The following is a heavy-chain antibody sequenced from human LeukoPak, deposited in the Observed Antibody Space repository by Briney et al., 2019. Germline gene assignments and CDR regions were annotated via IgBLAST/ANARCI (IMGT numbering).Heavy chain of an antibody. J-gene: IGHJ4*02. CDR1: GFTFDDYA. V-gene: IGHV3-21*04. CDR3: AKGGYYDSSGSFYFDY. CDR2: ISSSSSYI. D-gene: IGHD3-22*01. Sequence: GGSLRLSCAASGFTFDDYAMHWVRQAPGKGLEWVSSISSSSSYIYYADSVKGRFTISRDNSKNALYVQVNSLGTEDTAAYYCAKGGYYDSSGSFYFDYWGQGTLVTVSS.